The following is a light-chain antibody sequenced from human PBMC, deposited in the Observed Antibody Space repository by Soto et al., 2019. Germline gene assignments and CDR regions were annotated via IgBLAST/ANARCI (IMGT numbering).Light chain of an antibody. Sequence: IQITQFPFTLSASVVDRVTITFRASQSLKFIAWYQQKPGKAPRLLIYEATNLQSGVPPRFRGSGSGTDFTLTISSLQPEDFATYFCQQENSFPITFGQGIRLEIK. CDR1: QSLKF. CDR3: QQENSFPIT. CDR2: EAT. V-gene: IGKV1-12*01. J-gene: IGKJ5*01.